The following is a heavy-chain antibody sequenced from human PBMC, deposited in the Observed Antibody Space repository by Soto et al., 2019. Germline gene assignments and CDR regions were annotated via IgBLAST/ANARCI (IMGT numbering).Heavy chain of an antibody. J-gene: IGHJ5*02. Sequence: GGSLRLSCAASGFTFSRYAMSWVRQAPGKGLEWVSAITNSGGDTYHSDSVKGRFTISRDNTKTTLYLQMNSLRAEDTAVYYCARAGDSSGYYLSWFDPWGQGTLVTVSS. CDR1: GFTFSRYA. V-gene: IGHV3-23*01. CDR2: ITNSGGDT. CDR3: ARAGDSSGYYLSWFDP. D-gene: IGHD3-22*01.